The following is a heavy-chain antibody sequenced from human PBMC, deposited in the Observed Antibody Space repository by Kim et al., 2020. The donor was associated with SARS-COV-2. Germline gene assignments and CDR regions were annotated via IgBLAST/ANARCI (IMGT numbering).Heavy chain of an antibody. D-gene: IGHD3-10*01. CDR1: GFTFSVYY. Sequence: GGSLRLSCADSGFTFSVYYMSWIRQAPGKGLEWVAYICNRGSTIFYADSVKGRFTISRDNAKNSLYLQMNNLRAEDTAVYYCARTNYGSGSYSNAGVFDIWGQGTMVTFSS. CDR2: ICNRGSTI. V-gene: IGHV3-11*04. CDR3: ARTNYGSGSYSNAGVFDI. J-gene: IGHJ3*02.